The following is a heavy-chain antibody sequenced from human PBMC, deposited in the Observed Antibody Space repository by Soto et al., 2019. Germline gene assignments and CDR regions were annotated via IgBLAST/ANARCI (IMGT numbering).Heavy chain of an antibody. V-gene: IGHV3-33*01. D-gene: IGHD3-9*01. CDR2: IWYDGSNK. Sequence: QVQLVESGGGVVQPGRSLRLSCAASGFTFSSYGMHWVRQAPGKGLEWVAVIWYDGSNKYYADSVKGRFTISRDNSKNTLYLQMNSLRAEDTAVYYCAREIYDILTYYYYGMDVWGQGTTVTVSS. CDR1: GFTFSSYG. J-gene: IGHJ6*02. CDR3: AREIYDILTYYYYGMDV.